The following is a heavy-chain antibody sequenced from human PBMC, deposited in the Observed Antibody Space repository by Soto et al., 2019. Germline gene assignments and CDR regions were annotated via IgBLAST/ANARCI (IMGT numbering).Heavy chain of an antibody. D-gene: IGHD5-12*01. V-gene: IGHV5-10-1*03. CDR3: GRVRVDKAEGWFDP. CDR1: GYSFTTYW. CDR2: IDPSDSYA. J-gene: IGHJ5*02. Sequence: EVQLVQSGEEVKKPGESLRISCKGSGYSFTTYWITWVRQVPGKGLEWMGRIDPSDSYANYSPSFQGHVTMSADQSIGTAYLQWSSLKASDTAMYYCGRVRVDKAEGWFDPWGQGTLVTVSS.